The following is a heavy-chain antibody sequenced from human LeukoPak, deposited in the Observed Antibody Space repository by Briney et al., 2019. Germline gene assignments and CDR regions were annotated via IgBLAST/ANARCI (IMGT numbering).Heavy chain of an antibody. Sequence: GASVKVSCKASGYTFTGYYMHRVRQAPGQGLEWMGGIIPIFGTANYAQKFQGRVTITADESTSTAYMELSSLRSEDTAVYYCATNYCSGGSCYSGWFDPWGQGTLVTVSS. D-gene: IGHD2-15*01. J-gene: IGHJ5*02. CDR1: GYTFTGYY. CDR2: IIPIFGTA. V-gene: IGHV1-69*13. CDR3: ATNYCSGGSCYSGWFDP.